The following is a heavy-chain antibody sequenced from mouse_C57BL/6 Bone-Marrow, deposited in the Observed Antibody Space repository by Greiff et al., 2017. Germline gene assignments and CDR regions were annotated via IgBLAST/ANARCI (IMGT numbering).Heavy chain of an antibody. CDR3: ARPRTGRGFAY. J-gene: IGHJ3*01. CDR1: GFTFSSYG. V-gene: IGHV5-6*01. Sequence: EVKLVESGGDLVKPGGSLKLSCAASGFTFSSYGMSWVRQTPDKRLEWVATISSGGSYTYYPDSVKGRFTISRDNAKNTLYLQMSSLKSEDTAMYYCARPRTGRGFAYWGQGTLVTVSA. CDR2: ISSGGSYT.